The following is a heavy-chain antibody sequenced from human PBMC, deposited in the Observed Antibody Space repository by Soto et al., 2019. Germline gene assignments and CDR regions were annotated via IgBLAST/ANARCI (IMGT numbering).Heavy chain of an antibody. V-gene: IGHV3-30*18. J-gene: IGHJ4*02. CDR1: GFSFSNYG. Sequence: GGSLRLSCAASGFSFSNYGMHWVRQAPGKGLGWVAVISYDGSSKYHADSVKGRFTISRDNSKNTLHLQMNSLRAEDTAVYYCSKDRRGGRAVLDSWGQGTPVTVSS. CDR3: SKDRRGGRAVLDS. CDR2: ISYDGSSK. D-gene: IGHD2-8*01.